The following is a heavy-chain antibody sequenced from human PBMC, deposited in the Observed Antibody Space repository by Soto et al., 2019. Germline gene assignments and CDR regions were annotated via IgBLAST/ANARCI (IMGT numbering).Heavy chain of an antibody. J-gene: IGHJ3*02. CDR2: INPNSGGT. V-gene: IGHV1-2*04. CDR1: GYTFTGYY. D-gene: IGHD5-18*01. Sequence: ASVKVSCKASGYTFTGYYMHWVRQAPGQGLEWMGWINPNSGGTNYAQKFQGWVTMTRDTSISTAYMELSRLRSDDTAVYYCARVVDRQLWSAFFGTFDIWGQGTMVTVSS. CDR3: ARVVDRQLWSAFFGTFDI.